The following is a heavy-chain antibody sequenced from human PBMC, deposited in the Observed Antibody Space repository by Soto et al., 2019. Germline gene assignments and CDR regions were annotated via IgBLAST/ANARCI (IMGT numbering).Heavy chain of an antibody. V-gene: IGHV4-31*03. CDR1: GGSIGSGGYY. CDR3: ARVSLAVAGTLANYYYGMDV. D-gene: IGHD6-19*01. Sequence: PSETLSLTCTVSGGSIGSGGYYWSWIRQHPGKGLEWIGYIYYSGSTYYNPSLKSRVTISVDTSKNQFSLKLSSVTAADTAVYYCARVSLAVAGTLANYYYGMDVWGQGTTVTVSS. CDR2: IYYSGST. J-gene: IGHJ6*02.